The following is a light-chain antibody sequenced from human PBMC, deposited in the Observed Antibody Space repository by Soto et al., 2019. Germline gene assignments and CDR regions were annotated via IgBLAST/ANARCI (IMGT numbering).Light chain of an antibody. V-gene: IGKV1-39*01. J-gene: IGKJ3*01. CDR2: AAS. CDR1: QSISNS. CDR3: QQSHSTPFT. Sequence: DIQMTQSPSSLSASVGDRVTITCRASQSISNSLSWYQQKPGKAPKLLMFAASSLQSGVPSRFSGSGSGANFTLTLSNLQPEDFATYYCQQSHSTPFTFGPGTKVDIK.